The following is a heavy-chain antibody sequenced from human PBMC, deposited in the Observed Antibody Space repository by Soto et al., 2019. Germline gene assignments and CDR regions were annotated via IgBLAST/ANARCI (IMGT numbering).Heavy chain of an antibody. CDR1: GFTVSNNY. CDR2: IYRGDST. J-gene: IGHJ6*02. CDR3: ASYYDYSGGTSGGMDV. D-gene: IGHD3-22*01. V-gene: IGHV3-53*01. Sequence: DVQLVESGGGLIQPGGSLRLSCAASGFTVSNNYMSWVRQGPGKGLEWVSTIYRGDSTYYADSVKGRFTISRDNSKNTLYLQMNSLRAEDTAVYYCASYYDYSGGTSGGMDVWGQGTTVTVSS.